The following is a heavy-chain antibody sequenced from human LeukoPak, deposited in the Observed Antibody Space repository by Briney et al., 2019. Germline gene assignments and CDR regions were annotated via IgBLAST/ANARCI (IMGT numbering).Heavy chain of an antibody. CDR3: AKLYSSGWYVDY. CDR2: IYSGGST. CDR1: GFTFSSYS. V-gene: IGHV3-53*01. J-gene: IGHJ4*02. D-gene: IGHD6-19*01. Sequence: GGSLRLSCAASGFTFSSYSMNWVRQAPGKGLEWVSVIYSGGSTYYADSVKGRFTISRDNSKNTLYLQMNSLRAEDTAVYYCAKLYSSGWYVDYWGQGTLVTVSS.